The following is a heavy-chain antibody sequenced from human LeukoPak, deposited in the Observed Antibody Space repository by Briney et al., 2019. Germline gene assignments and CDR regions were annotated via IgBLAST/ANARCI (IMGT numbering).Heavy chain of an antibody. D-gene: IGHD4-17*01. CDR2: IRYDGTTK. J-gene: IGHJ4*02. CDR3: AALHTGTFVDY. V-gene: IGHV3-30*02. Sequence: HPGESLRHSCAPCGFMFRGYLVHWVPPLPDKGLEWLAFIRYDGTTKFYTDSVKGRFAISRDNSKNTLSLQMNSLRTGDTAVYYCAALHTGTFVDYWGQGTLVTVSS. CDR1: GFMFRGYL.